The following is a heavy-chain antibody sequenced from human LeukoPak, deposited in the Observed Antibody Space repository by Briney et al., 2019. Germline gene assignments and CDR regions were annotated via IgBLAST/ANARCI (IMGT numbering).Heavy chain of an antibody. CDR1: GLTVSSNY. CDR3: ARGRPITMVRITSHFDY. J-gene: IGHJ4*02. V-gene: IGHV3-66*01. CDR2: IYSSGDT. Sequence: GGSLRLSCVASGLTVSSNYMSWVRQAPGKGLEWVSVIYSSGDTYYADSVKGRFTISRDSSKNTLYLQMNSLKPEDTAVYYCARGRPITMVRITSHFDYWGQGTLVTVSS. D-gene: IGHD3-10*01.